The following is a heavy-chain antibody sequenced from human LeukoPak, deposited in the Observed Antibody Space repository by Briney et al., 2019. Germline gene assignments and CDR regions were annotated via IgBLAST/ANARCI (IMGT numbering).Heavy chain of an antibody. V-gene: IGHV3-7*02. D-gene: IGHD4-11*01. CDR3: ASVTTITTGVHHFDY. J-gene: IGHJ4*02. Sequence: GGSLRLSCAASGFTFSSSWMSWVRQAPGKGLEGVAKINQDGSEKYFVDSLKGRFTISRDNAKNSLYLQMNSLRVEDTAVYYCASVTTITTGVHHFDYWGQGTLVTVSS. CDR1: GFTFSSSW. CDR2: INQDGSEK.